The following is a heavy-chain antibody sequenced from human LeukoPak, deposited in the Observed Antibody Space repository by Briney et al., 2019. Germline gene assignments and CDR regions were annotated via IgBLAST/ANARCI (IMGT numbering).Heavy chain of an antibody. J-gene: IGHJ4*02. CDR1: GFTFSSYE. CDR2: ISSSGSTI. CDR3: ARSGWIQLRCDY. D-gene: IGHD5-18*01. Sequence: PGGSLRLSCAASGFTFSSYEMNWFRQAPGKGLEWVSYISSSGSTIYYADSVKGRFTISRDNAKNSLYLQMNSLRAEDTAVYYCARSGWIQLRCDYWGQGTLVTVSS. V-gene: IGHV3-48*03.